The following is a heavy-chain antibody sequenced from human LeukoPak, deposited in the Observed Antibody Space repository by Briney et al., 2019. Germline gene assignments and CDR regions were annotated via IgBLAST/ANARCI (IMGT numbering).Heavy chain of an antibody. CDR3: ARGAAPYYYDSSGYPGVVY. D-gene: IGHD3-22*01. CDR2: MNPNSGNT. V-gene: IGHV1-8*01. Sequence: ASVKVSCKASGYTFTSYDINWVRQATGQGLGWMGWMNPNSGNTGYAQKFQGRVTMTRNTSISTAYMELSSLRSEDTAVYYCARGAAPYYYDSSGYPGVVYWGQGTLVTVSS. J-gene: IGHJ4*02. CDR1: GYTFTSYD.